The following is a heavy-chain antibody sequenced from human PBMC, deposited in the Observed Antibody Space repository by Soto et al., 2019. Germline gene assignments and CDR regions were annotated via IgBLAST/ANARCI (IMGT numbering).Heavy chain of an antibody. J-gene: IGHJ6*02. D-gene: IGHD5-12*01. CDR2: IIPIFGTA. CDR1: GGTFSSYA. V-gene: IGHV1-69*12. Sequence: QVQLVQSGAEVKKPGSSVKVSCKASGGTFSSYAISWVRQAPGQGLEWMGGIIPIFGTANYAQKFQGRVTVSADESRSTAYMELRSLRSEDTAVYYCARDGGGYGTYYGMDVWGQGTTVTVSS. CDR3: ARDGGGYGTYYGMDV.